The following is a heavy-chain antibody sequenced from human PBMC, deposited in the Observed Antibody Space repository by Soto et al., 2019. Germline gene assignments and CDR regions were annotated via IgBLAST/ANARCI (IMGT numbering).Heavy chain of an antibody. J-gene: IGHJ4*02. V-gene: IGHV3-64*01. CDR3: AREGYSGYDLSY. CDR1: GFTFSSYA. CDR2: ISSNGGST. D-gene: IGHD5-12*01. Sequence: GGSLRLSCAASGFTFSSYAMHWVRQAPGKGLEYVSAISSNGGSTYYANSVKGRCTISRDNSKNTLYLQMGSLRAEDMAVYYCAREGYSGYDLSYWGQGTLVTVSS.